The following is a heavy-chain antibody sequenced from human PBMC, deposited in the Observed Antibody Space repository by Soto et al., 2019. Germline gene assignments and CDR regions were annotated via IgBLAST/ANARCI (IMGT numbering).Heavy chain of an antibody. V-gene: IGHV3-7*01. J-gene: IGHJ4*02. CDR2: INQDTSYR. D-gene: IGHD3-16*01. Sequence: EVQVVESGGGLVQPGGSLRLSCVASGFRFSSYWMTWVRQAPGKGLEWVAIINQDTSYRYYVDSVEGGFTISRDNAKSSVYLQMNSLRAEDTALYYCAKVGYNDWDFDRWGQGTLVTVSS. CDR3: AKVGYNDWDFDR. CDR1: GFRFSSYW.